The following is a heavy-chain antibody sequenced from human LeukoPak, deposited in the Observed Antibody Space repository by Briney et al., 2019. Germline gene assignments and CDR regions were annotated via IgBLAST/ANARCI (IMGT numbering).Heavy chain of an antibody. CDR2: ISGNSSTI. Sequence: GGSLRLSCAASGFTFSSYCMTWVRQAPGKGLEWVSYISGNSSTIYYADSVKGRFTISRDNAKNSLFLQMNSLRAEDTAVYYCARVLRYCSGGNCYSGGLGYMDVWGKGTTVTISS. V-gene: IGHV3-48*04. CDR1: GFTFSSYC. D-gene: IGHD2-15*01. CDR3: ARVLRYCSGGNCYSGGLGYMDV. J-gene: IGHJ6*03.